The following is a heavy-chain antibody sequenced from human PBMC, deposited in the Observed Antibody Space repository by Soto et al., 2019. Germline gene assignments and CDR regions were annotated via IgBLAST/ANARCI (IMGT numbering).Heavy chain of an antibody. J-gene: IGHJ4*02. Sequence: EVQLVESGGGLVKPGGSLRLSCAVSGFTFSSCTMNWVRQAPGKGLEWVSSVSGGGSTYYADSVKGRFTISRDNAKNSLYQQMNNLRTEDTAVYYCAREVQPVVRREYDCWGQGTLVTVSS. V-gene: IGHV3-21*01. CDR1: GFTFSSCT. CDR2: VSGGGST. CDR3: AREVQPVVRREYDC. D-gene: IGHD1-1*01.